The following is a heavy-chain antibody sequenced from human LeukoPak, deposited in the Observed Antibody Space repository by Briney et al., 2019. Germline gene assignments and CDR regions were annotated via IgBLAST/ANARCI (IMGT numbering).Heavy chain of an antibody. V-gene: IGHV1-18*01. CDR2: ISAYNGNT. CDR3: ARAGYYDILTGYFYYYYYMDV. J-gene: IGHJ6*03. CDR1: GYTFTSYG. Sequence: GASVKVSCKASGYTFTSYGISWVRQAPGQGLEWMGWISAYNGNTNYAQKLQGRVTMTTDTSTSTAYMELRSLRSDDTAVYYCARAGYYDILTGYFYYYYYMDVWGKGTTVTISS. D-gene: IGHD3-9*01.